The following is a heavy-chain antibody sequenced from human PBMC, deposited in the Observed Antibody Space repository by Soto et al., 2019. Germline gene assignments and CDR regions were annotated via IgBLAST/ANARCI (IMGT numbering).Heavy chain of an antibody. D-gene: IGHD5-18*01. V-gene: IGHV1-69*13. J-gene: IGHJ4*02. CDR1: RGTFGAQG. Sequence: SGYVACKASRGTFGAQGLAWLRQAPGQGLEWIGGFIAMLGTPTYAKKVQGRATITADESLTSSYLELRSVRSEDTAVYFCARGAMAILDYWGQGNVVTVSS. CDR3: ARGAMAILDY. CDR2: FIAMLGTP.